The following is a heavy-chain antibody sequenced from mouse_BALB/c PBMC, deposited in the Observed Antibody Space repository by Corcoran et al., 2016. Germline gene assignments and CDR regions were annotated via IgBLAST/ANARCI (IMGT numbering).Heavy chain of an antibody. J-gene: IGHJ3*01. Sequence: DVQLQESGPGLVKPSQSLSLTCSVTGYSITSGYYWNWNRQFPGNKLEWMGYISYDGSNNYNPSLKNRISITRDTSKNQFFLKLNSVTTEDTATYYCAREGYDGFAYWGQGTLVTVSA. CDR3: AREGYDGFAY. CDR2: ISYDGSN. D-gene: IGHD2-2*01. V-gene: IGHV3-6*02. CDR1: GYSITSGYY.